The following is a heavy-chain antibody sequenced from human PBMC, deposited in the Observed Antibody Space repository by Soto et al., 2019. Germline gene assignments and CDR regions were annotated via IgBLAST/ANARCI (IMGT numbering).Heavy chain of an antibody. J-gene: IGHJ6*02. CDR3: ARGTTVTTRYYYYYYGMDV. CDR2: ISSSGSTI. D-gene: IGHD4-17*01. Sequence: SGGSLRLSCAASGFTFSDYYMSWIRQAPGKGLEWVSYISSSGSTIYYADSVKGRFTISRDNAKNSLYLQMNSLRAEDTAVYYCARGTTVTTRYYYYYYGMDVWGQGTTVTVSS. V-gene: IGHV3-11*01. CDR1: GFTFSDYY.